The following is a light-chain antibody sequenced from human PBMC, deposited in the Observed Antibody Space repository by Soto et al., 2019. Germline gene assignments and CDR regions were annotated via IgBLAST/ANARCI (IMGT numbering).Light chain of an antibody. CDR3: QQYHSDPIT. V-gene: IGKV4-1*01. CDR1: QSVLSNSDNKNY. J-gene: IGKJ5*01. Sequence: DIVMTQSPDSLAVSLGERATINCRSSQSVLSNSDNKNYLAWFQQKPGQPPKLLFYWASTRESGVPDRFSGSGSATDFTLTISSLQAEDVAAYYCQQYHSDPITFGQGTRLEIK. CDR2: WAS.